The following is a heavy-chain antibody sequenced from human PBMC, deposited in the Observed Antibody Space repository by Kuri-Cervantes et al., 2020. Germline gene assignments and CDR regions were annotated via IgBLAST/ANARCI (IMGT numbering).Heavy chain of an antibody. D-gene: IGHD2-15*01. J-gene: IGHJ4*02. Sequence: SVKVSCKASGGTFSSYAISWVRQAPGQGLEWMGGIIPIFGTANYAQKFQGRVTITADESTSTAYMELSSLRAEDTAVYYCARDEGVVAAEVFDYWGQGTLVTVSS. V-gene: IGHV1-69*13. CDR1: GGTFSSYA. CDR3: ARDEGVVAAEVFDY. CDR2: IIPIFGTA.